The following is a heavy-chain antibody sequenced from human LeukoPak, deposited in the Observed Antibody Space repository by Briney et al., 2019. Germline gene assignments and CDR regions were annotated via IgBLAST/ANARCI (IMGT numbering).Heavy chain of an antibody. CDR2: IIPIFGTA. Sequence: SVKVSCKASGGTFSSYAISWVRQAPGQGLEWMGGIIPIFGTANYAQKFQGRVTITTDESTSTAYMELNSLRSEDTAVYYCARDISGSYHYFDYWGQGTLVTVSS. V-gene: IGHV1-69*05. CDR1: GGTFSSYA. D-gene: IGHD1-26*01. J-gene: IGHJ4*02. CDR3: ARDISGSYHYFDY.